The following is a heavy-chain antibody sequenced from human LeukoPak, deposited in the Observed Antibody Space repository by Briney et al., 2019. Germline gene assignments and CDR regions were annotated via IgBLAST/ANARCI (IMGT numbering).Heavy chain of an antibody. CDR1: GASISSFY. J-gene: IGHJ4*02. D-gene: IGHD3-10*01. V-gene: IGHV4-59*01. CDR3: ARDRNGPLGAFNY. CDR2: IYNGGTT. Sequence: SETLSLTCRVSGASISSFYWNWVRQPPGKGLEWIGYIYNGGTTNYDPSLKSRVSISVDMSKNEFSLKLKSVTAADTAVYYCARDRNGPLGAFNYWGQGTLVPVSS.